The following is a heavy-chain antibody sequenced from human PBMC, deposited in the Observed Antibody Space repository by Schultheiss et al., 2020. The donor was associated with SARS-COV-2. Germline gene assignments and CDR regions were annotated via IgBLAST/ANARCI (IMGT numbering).Heavy chain of an antibody. CDR1: GGSISSGGYY. CDR2: IYYSGSS. D-gene: IGHD6-19*01. V-gene: IGHV4-31*03. J-gene: IGHJ6*02. CDR3: ARTRIAVAGTDYYYYYGMDV. Sequence: SQTLSLTCTVSGGSISSGGYYWSWIRQHPGKGLEWIGYIYYSGSSYYNPSLKSRVTISVDTSKNQFSLTLSSVTAADTAVYYCARTRIAVAGTDYYYYYGMDVWGQGTTVTVSS.